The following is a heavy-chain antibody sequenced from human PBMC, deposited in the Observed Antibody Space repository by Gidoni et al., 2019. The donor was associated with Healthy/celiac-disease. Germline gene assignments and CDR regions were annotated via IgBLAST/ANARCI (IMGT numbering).Heavy chain of an antibody. CDR1: GDSVSSNRAS. D-gene: IGHD3-10*01. CDR2: TYYRSKWYN. CDR3: ARERGGYTPDEFSWFDP. J-gene: IGHJ5*02. V-gene: IGHV6-1*01. Sequence: VQLQQSGPGLVKPSQTLSLTFAISGDSVSSNRASWNWIRQSPSRGLEWLGRTYYRSKWYNDYAVSVKSRITINPDTSKDQFSLQLNSVTPEDTAVYYCARERGGYTPDEFSWFDPWGQGTLVTVSS.